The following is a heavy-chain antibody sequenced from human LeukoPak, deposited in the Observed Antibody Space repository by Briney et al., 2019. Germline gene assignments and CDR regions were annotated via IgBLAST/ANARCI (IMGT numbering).Heavy chain of an antibody. Sequence: PGGSLRLSCAASGFTLSSYWMYWVRQAPGKGLVWVSRINSDGSSTSYADSVKGRFTISRDNAKNTLYLQMNSLRAEDTAVYYCATPRGSGSYLAFDYWGQGTLVTVSS. J-gene: IGHJ4*02. CDR1: GFTLSSYW. CDR2: INSDGSST. V-gene: IGHV3-74*01. CDR3: ATPRGSGSYLAFDY. D-gene: IGHD1-26*01.